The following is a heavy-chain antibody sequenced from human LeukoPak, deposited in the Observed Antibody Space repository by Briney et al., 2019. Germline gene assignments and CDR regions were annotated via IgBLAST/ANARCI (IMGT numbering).Heavy chain of an antibody. CDR2: INHSGST. D-gene: IGHD2-21*01. Sequence: SETLSLTCAVYGGSFSGYYWSWIRQPPGKGLEWIGEINHSGSTNYNPSLKSRVTISVDTSKNQFSLKLSSGTAADTAVYYCARDIDGVNDYWGQGTLVTVSS. V-gene: IGHV4-34*01. CDR3: ARDIDGVNDY. J-gene: IGHJ4*02. CDR1: GGSFSGYY.